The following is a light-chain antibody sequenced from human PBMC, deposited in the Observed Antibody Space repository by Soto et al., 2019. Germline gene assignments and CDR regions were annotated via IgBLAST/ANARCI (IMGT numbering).Light chain of an antibody. J-gene: IGLJ1*01. CDR2: DVS. Sequence: QSVLTQPASVSGSPGQSITISCTGTSSDVGGYNYVSWYQQHPGKAPKLMIYDVSKRPSGVSNRVSGSKSGNTASLTISGLQAEDEADYYCSSYTSSSTLVFGTGTKVTVL. V-gene: IGLV2-14*01. CDR1: SSDVGGYNY. CDR3: SSYTSSSTLV.